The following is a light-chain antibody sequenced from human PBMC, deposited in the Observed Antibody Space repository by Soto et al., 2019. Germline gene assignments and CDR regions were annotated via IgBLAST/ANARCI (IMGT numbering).Light chain of an antibody. CDR2: LEGSGKY. V-gene: IGLV4-60*03. J-gene: IGLJ1*01. CDR1: SGKPKYI. CDR3: ETSDSNTHV. Sequence: QPGLAQSFSSPASPGTSVQLTSTPCSGKPKYIVTWHQQQPGKAPRYLMRLEGSGKYNKGNGVPERFSGSSSGADRYLTISNLQSDDEADYYCETSDSNTHVFGPGTKVTVL.